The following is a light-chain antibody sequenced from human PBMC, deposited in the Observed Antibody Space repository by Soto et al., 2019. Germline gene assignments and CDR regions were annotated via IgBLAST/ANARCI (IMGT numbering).Light chain of an antibody. CDR1: QSVSSSF. CDR3: QQYDSSPVT. Sequence: EIVLTQSPGTLSLSPGERATLSGRASQSVSSSFLAWHQQRPGQAPRLLIYGASSRATGIPDRFSGSGSGTEFTLTISRLEPEDFAVYYCQQYDSSPVTFVQGTKVAIK. CDR2: GAS. V-gene: IGKV3-20*01. J-gene: IGKJ1*01.